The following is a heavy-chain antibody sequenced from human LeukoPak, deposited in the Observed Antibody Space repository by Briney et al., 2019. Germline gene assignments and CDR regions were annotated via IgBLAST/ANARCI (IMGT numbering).Heavy chain of an antibody. CDR3: ARTERSTMVRGVSNNWFDP. D-gene: IGHD3-10*01. J-gene: IGHJ5*02. Sequence: PSETLSLTCTVSGGSISSYYWSWIRQPPGKGLEWIGYIYYSGSTNYNPSLKSRVTISLDTSKNQFSLKLSSVTAADTAVYYCARTERSTMVRGVSNNWFDPWGQGTLVTVSS. V-gene: IGHV4-59*01. CDR1: GGSISSYY. CDR2: IYYSGST.